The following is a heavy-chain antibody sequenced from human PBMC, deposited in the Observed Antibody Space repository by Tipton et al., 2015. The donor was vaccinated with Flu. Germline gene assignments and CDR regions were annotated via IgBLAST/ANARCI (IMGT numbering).Heavy chain of an antibody. J-gene: IGHJ3*02. CDR3: ARLGLKYCSGGSCYSGDAFDI. D-gene: IGHD2-15*01. CDR2: IYPGDSDT. Sequence: VQLVQSGAEVKKPGESLKISCKGSGYSFTSYWIGWVRQMPGKGLEWMGIIYPGDSDTRYSPSFQGQVTISADKSISTAYLQWSSLKASDTAMYYCARLGLKYCSGGSCYSGDAFDIWGQGTMVTVSS. CDR1: GYSFTSYW. V-gene: IGHV5-51*01.